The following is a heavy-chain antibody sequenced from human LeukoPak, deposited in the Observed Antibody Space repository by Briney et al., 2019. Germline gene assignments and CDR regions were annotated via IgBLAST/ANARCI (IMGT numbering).Heavy chain of an antibody. J-gene: IGHJ4*02. D-gene: IGHD3-10*01. CDR2: IKSNTDGETV. CDR3: TTDWTPSGGYYFMY. CDR1: GFTFNNAW. Sequence: PGGSLRLSCAASGFTFNNAWMTWVRQAPGKGLEWVGRIKSNTDGETVDCAAPVKGRFTISRDDSENTVYLQMNTLKTEDTAVYYCTTDWTPSGGYYFMYWGQGTLVTVSS. V-gene: IGHV3-15*01.